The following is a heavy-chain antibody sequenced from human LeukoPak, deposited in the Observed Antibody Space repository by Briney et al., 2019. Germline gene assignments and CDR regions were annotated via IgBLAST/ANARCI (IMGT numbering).Heavy chain of an antibody. CDR1: GFTFDDYG. V-gene: IGHV3-20*04. CDR3: ARDYSGGYNGYFDY. J-gene: IGHJ4*02. Sequence: GGSLRLSCAASGFTFDDYGMSWVRQAPGKGLEWVSGINWNGGSTGYADSVKGRFTISRGNAKNSLYLQMNSLRAEDTALFFCARDYSGGYNGYFDYWGQGTLVTVSS. D-gene: IGHD5-24*01. CDR2: INWNGGST.